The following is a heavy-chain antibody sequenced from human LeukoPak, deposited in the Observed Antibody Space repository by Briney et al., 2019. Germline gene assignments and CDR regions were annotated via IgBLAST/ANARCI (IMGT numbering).Heavy chain of an antibody. CDR2: ISGSGGST. V-gene: IGHV3-23*01. J-gene: IGHJ5*02. CDR3: AKGMRGGYSSGWYSGNWFDP. D-gene: IGHD6-19*01. CDR1: GFTFSSYA. Sequence: KPGGSLRLSCAASGFTFSSYAMSWVRQAPGKGLEWVSAISGSGGSTYYADSVKGRFTISRDNSKNTLYLQMNSLRAEDTAVYYCAKGMRGGYSSGWYSGNWFDPWGQGTLVTVSS.